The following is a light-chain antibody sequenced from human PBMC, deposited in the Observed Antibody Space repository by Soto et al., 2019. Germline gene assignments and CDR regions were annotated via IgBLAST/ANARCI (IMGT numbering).Light chain of an antibody. J-gene: IGLJ1*01. V-gene: IGLV2-14*03. CDR1: SSDVGGYNY. Sequence: QSVLTQPASVSGSPGQSIAISCTGTSSDVGGYNYVSWYQHHQGKAPTVMIYDVSNRPSGVSDRFSGSKSGNTASLTISGLQADDEADYYCSSYTSSSTYVFGTGTKLTVL. CDR3: SSYTSSSTYV. CDR2: DVS.